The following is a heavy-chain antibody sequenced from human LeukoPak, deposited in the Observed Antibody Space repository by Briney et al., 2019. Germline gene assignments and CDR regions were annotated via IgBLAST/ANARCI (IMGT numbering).Heavy chain of an antibody. CDR2: IYYSGST. CDR3: ARGFGELLEGSFDY. CDR1: GGSISSYY. J-gene: IGHJ4*02. D-gene: IGHD3-10*01. V-gene: IGHV4-59*01. Sequence: SETLSLTCTVSGGSISSYYRSWIRQPPGKGLEWIGYIYYSGSTNYNPSLKSRVTISVDTSKNQFSLKLSSVTAADTAVYYCARGFGELLEGSFDYWGQGTLVTVSS.